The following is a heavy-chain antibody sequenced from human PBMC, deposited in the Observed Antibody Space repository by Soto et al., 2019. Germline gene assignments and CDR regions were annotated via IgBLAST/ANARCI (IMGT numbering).Heavy chain of an antibody. CDR1: GFTFTDYH. V-gene: IGHV3-11*06. CDR2: ISVSATYG. J-gene: IGHJ6*02. Sequence: KPGGSLRLSCAASGFTFTDYHMAWIRQAPGKGLEWIADISVSATYGNGNYADSVKGRFSISRDNAKNSLYLQMYSLRVEDTALYYCAREGIHLRGESLNGLDVWGQGTTVTVSS. D-gene: IGHD2-21*01. CDR3: AREGIHLRGESLNGLDV.